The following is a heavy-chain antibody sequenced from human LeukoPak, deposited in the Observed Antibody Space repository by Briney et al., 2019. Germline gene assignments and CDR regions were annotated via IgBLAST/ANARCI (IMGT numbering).Heavy chain of an antibody. CDR1: GFTFSSYG. V-gene: IGHV3-30*02. D-gene: IGHD3-22*01. Sequence: GGSLRLSCAASGFTFSSYGMHWVRQAPGKGLEWVAFIRYDGSNKYYADSVKGRFTISRDNAKNSLYLQMNSLRAEDTAVYYCAREFWYYYDSSGKYYYYMDVWGKGTTVTVSS. CDR3: AREFWYYYDSSGKYYYYMDV. J-gene: IGHJ6*03. CDR2: IRYDGSNK.